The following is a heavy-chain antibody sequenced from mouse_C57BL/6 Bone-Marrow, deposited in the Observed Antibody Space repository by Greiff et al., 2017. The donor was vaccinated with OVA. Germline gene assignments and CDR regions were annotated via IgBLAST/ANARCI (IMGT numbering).Heavy chain of an antibody. CDR2: INPYNGGT. Sequence: VQLKESGPELVKPGASVKMSCKASGYTFTYYYMNWVKQSHGKSLEWIGVINPYNGGTSYNQKFKGKATLTVDKSSSTAYMELNSLTSEDSAVYYCARGGITTVVGYWGQGTTLTVSS. V-gene: IGHV1-19*01. CDR1: GYTFTYYY. CDR3: ARGGITTVVGY. J-gene: IGHJ2*01. D-gene: IGHD1-1*01.